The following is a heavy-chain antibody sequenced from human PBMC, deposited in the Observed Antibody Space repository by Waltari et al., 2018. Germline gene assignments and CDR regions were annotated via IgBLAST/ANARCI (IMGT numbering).Heavy chain of an antibody. CDR3: ARDDFWSGHYGMDV. CDR1: GGSFSGYY. CDR2: INHSGST. D-gene: IGHD3-3*01. V-gene: IGHV4-34*01. J-gene: IGHJ6*02. Sequence: QVQLQQWGAGLLKPSETLSLTCAVYGGSFSGYYWSWIRQPPGKGLEWIGEINHSGSTNYNPSLKSRVTISVDTSKNQFSLQLNSVTPEDTAVYYCARDDFWSGHYGMDVWGQGALVTVSS.